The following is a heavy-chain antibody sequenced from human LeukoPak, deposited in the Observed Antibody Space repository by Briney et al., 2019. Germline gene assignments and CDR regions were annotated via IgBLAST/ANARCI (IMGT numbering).Heavy chain of an antibody. CDR3: ARRVQEDSSVEFTNWLDP. V-gene: IGHV4-61*05. D-gene: IGHD6-19*01. CDR1: DVSISTKSYY. Sequence: SETLSLTCAVSDVSISTKSYYWGWIRQPPGKGLEWIGRMYASGAANYNPSLRGRVTMSVDTSINQFSLKLRSVTAADTAVYFCARRVQEDSSVEFTNWLDPWGQGTLVTVSS. CDR2: MYASGAA. J-gene: IGHJ5*02.